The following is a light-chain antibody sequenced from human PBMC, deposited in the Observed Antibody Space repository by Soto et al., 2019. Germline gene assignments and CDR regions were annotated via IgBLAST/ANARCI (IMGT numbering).Light chain of an antibody. V-gene: IGKV1-27*01. CDR3: QKYDSAPFT. Sequence: DVQMTQSPSPLSASVGDRVTIACRASQGISHYLAWYQQKPGKVPELLIYGSSTLQSGVPSRFSGSGSGTDFTLTISSLQPEDVATYYCQKYDSAPFTFGPWTKVYIK. CDR1: QGISHY. CDR2: GSS. J-gene: IGKJ3*01.